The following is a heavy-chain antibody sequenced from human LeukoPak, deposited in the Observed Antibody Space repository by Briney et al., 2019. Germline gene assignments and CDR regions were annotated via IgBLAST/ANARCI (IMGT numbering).Heavy chain of an antibody. CDR1: GFTFSSHG. Sequence: GGSLRLSCAASGFTFSSHGMNWVRQAAGKGLKWVSGISPNGVITYYADSVKGRFTISRDNSKGAVSLQMNSLRPEDTAVYYCAKDDAWLQYGDWGRGTLVTVSS. CDR2: ISPNGVIT. CDR3: AKDDAWLQYGD. D-gene: IGHD5-24*01. V-gene: IGHV3-23*01. J-gene: IGHJ4*02.